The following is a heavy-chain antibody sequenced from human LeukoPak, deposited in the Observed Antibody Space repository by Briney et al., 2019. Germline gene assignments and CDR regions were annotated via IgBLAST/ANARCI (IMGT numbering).Heavy chain of an antibody. CDR1: GGSISSSSYY. V-gene: IGHV4-39*07. D-gene: IGHD2-15*01. Sequence: SDTLSLTCTVSGGSISSSSYYWGWIRQPPGKGLEWFVSIYYSGSPYYHPSLKSRVTMSVDTSKNQFSLKLSSVTAADTAVYYCARGLYCSGGSWYAGFIDYWGQGTLVTVSS. CDR2: IYYSGSP. J-gene: IGHJ4*02. CDR3: ARGLYCSGGSWYAGFIDY.